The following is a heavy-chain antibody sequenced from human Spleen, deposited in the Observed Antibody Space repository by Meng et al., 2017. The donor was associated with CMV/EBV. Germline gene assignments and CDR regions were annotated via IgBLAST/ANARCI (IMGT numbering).Heavy chain of an antibody. V-gene: IGHV3-23*01. Sequence: GGSLRLSCAASGSTFSDYGMGWVRQAPGKGLEWVSVVSGSAYATYYADSVKGRFTISRDNSKNTLYLQMNSLTVEDTAVYYCVKADSVGATSPFDYWGQGTLVTVSS. CDR3: VKADSVGATSPFDY. J-gene: IGHJ4*02. D-gene: IGHD1-26*01. CDR1: GSTFSDYG. CDR2: VSGSAYAT.